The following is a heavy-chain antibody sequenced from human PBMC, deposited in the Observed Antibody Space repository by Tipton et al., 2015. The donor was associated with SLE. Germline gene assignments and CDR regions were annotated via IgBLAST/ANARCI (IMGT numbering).Heavy chain of an antibody. J-gene: IGHJ4*02. CDR1: GDSISSFY. D-gene: IGHD5-12*01. CDR3: ARISFGGYADYFDY. Sequence: TLSLTCTVSGDSISSFYCNWIRQSAGKGLEWIGRIYTTGDTNYNPSLKSRVTMSVDTSKDQFSLKLNSVTAADTAVYYCARISFGGYADYFDYWGQGTLVTVSS. V-gene: IGHV4-4*07. CDR2: IYTTGDT.